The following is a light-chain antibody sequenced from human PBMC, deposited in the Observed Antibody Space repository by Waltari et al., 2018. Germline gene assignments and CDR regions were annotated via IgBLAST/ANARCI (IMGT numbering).Light chain of an antibody. J-gene: IGKJ1*01. Sequence: DIQMTQSPSSLPASVGDSVTITCRTSQRVSGYLNWYQQKPGQAPKLLIYAASSLQSGVPSRISGSGFGTDFTLTINGLQPEDFAVYYCQQTYSNFRTFGQGTKVDVK. CDR2: AAS. CDR3: QQTYSNFRT. CDR1: QRVSGY. V-gene: IGKV1-39*01.